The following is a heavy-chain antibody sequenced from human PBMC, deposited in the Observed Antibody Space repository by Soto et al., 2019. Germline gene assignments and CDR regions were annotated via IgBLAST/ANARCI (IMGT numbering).Heavy chain of an antibody. J-gene: IGHJ4*02. CDR1: GFTFSSYS. CDR3: ARDTNFYASGSGVDY. CDR2: ITSSSNYI. V-gene: IGHV3-21*01. D-gene: IGHD3-10*01. Sequence: EVQVVESGGGLVKPGGSLRLSCAASGFTFSSYSMSWVRQAPGKGLEWVSSITSSSNYIHYTDSVQGRFTISRDNAKSSLDRQMNSLRAEDTALYYCARDTNFYASGSGVDYWGQGTLVTVSS.